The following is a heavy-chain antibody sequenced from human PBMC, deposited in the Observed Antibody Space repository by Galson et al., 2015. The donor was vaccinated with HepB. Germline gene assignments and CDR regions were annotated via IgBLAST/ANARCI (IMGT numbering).Heavy chain of an antibody. V-gene: IGHV3-33*01. D-gene: IGHD6-19*01. CDR2: IWCDGSYK. J-gene: IGHJ3*01. Sequence: SLRLSCAASGFTFSNYGMHWVRQAPGKGLEWVAVIWCDGSYKFYGDSVKGRFTISRDNSQNTLLLEMHSQRVEDTAVYYCVRDQWQINAFDLWGQGTLVTVSS. CDR3: VRDQWQINAFDL. CDR1: GFTFSNYG.